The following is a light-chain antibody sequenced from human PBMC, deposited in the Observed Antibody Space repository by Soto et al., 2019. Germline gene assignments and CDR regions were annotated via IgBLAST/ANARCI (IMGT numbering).Light chain of an antibody. Sequence: EIVWTQSPGTLSLSPGERATLSCRASQSVSSSYLAWYQQKPGQAPRLLIYGASSRATGIPDRFGGSGSGTDFPLTISRLEPEDFAVYYCQQYGSSPPMYTFGQGTKLEIK. CDR1: QSVSSSY. CDR2: GAS. CDR3: QQYGSSPPMYT. V-gene: IGKV3-20*01. J-gene: IGKJ2*01.